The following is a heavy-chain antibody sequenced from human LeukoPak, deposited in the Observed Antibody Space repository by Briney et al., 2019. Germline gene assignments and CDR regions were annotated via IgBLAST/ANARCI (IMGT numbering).Heavy chain of an antibody. CDR2: FDPEDGET. J-gene: IGHJ3*02. CDR3: ATALGSEAPAADRGAFDI. D-gene: IGHD2-2*01. CDR1: GYTLTELS. V-gene: IGHV1-24*01. Sequence: ASVKVSCKVSGYTLTELSMHWVRQAPGKGLEWMGGFDPEDGETIYAQKFQGRVTMTEDTSTDTAYMELSSLRSEDTAVYYCATALGSEAPAADRGAFDIWGQGTMVTVSS.